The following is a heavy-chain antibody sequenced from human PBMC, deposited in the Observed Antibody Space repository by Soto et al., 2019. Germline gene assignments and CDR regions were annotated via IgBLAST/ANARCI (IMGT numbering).Heavy chain of an antibody. J-gene: IGHJ5*02. CDR1: GGSISSGDYY. D-gene: IGHD6-13*01. Sequence: SETLSLTCTVSGGSISSGDYYWSWIRQPPGKGLEWIGYIYYSGSTYYNPSLKSRVTISVDTSKNQFSLKRSSVTAADTAVYYCARGAGVAAAGTTNWFDPWGQGTLVTVSS. CDR3: ARGAGVAAAGTTNWFDP. CDR2: IYYSGST. V-gene: IGHV4-30-4*01.